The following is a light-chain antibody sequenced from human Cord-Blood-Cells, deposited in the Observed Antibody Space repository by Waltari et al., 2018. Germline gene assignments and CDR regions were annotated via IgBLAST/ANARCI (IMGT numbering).Light chain of an antibody. V-gene: IGLV3-19*01. CDR3: NSRDSSGNHYV. J-gene: IGLJ1*01. CDR2: GKN. CDR1: SLRSYY. Sequence: QGDSLRSYYASWYQLKPGQAPVLVIYGKNNRPSGIPDRFSGSSSGNTASLTITGAQAEDEADYYCNSRDSSGNHYVFGTGTKVTVL.